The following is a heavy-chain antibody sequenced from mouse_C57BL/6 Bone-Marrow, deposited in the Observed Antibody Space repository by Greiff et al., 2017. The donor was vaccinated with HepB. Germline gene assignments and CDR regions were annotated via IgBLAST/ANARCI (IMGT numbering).Heavy chain of an antibody. D-gene: IGHD1-1*01. CDR3: ARALYGYYFDY. CDR1: GYSITSGYY. V-gene: IGHV3-6*01. J-gene: IGHJ2*01. Sequence: ESGPGLVKPSQSLSLTCSVTGYSITSGYYWNWIRQFPGNKLEWMGYISYDGSNNYNPSLKNRISITRDTSKNQFFLKLNSVTTEDTATYYCARALYGYYFDYWGQGTTLTVSS. CDR2: ISYDGSN.